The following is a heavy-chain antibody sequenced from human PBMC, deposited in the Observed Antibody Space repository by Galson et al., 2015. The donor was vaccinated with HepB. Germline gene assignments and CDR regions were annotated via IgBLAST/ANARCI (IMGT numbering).Heavy chain of an antibody. J-gene: IGHJ4*02. D-gene: IGHD3-22*01. V-gene: IGHV3-30*18. CDR3: AKDVADSSGYYSHFDY. Sequence: SLRLSCAASGFTFSSYGMHWVRQAPGKGLEWVAVISYDGSNKYYADSVKGRFTISRDNSKNTLYLQMNSLRAEDTAVYYCAKDVADSSGYYSHFDYWGQGTLVTVSS. CDR1: GFTFSSYG. CDR2: ISYDGSNK.